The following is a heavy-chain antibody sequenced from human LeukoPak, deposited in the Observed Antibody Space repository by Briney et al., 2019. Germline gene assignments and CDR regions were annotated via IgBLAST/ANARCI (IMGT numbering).Heavy chain of an antibody. CDR2: IWYDGSNK. CDR1: GFTFSSYG. J-gene: IGHJ4*02. D-gene: IGHD3-10*01. V-gene: IGHV3-33*01. Sequence: PGGSLRLSCAASGFTFSSYGMHWVRQAPGKGLEWVAVIWYDGSNKYYADSVKGRFTISRDNSKNTLYLQMNSLRAEDTAVYYCARGLLWFGESGKVDYWGQGTLVTVSS. CDR3: ARGLLWFGESGKVDY.